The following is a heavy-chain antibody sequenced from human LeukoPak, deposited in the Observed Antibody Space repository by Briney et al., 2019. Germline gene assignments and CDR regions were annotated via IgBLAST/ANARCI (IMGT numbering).Heavy chain of an antibody. CDR2: ISDSGGST. D-gene: IGHD6-6*01. J-gene: IGHJ4*02. CDR1: GFTFSSYA. CDR3: AKETSSSFDY. Sequence: GGSLRLSCAASGFTFSSYAINWAAPAHGKGRGWVSGISDSGGSTYDAVSVKGRFTICRDNFKNTLYLQMNSLRAEDTAVYYCAKETSSSFDYWGQGTLVTVSS. V-gene: IGHV3-23*01.